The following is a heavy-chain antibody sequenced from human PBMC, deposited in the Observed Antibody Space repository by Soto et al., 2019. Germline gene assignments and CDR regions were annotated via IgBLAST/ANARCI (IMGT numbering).Heavy chain of an antibody. V-gene: IGHV4-39*01. CDR1: GGSISRNSYY. CDR2: IYYSGST. D-gene: IGHD1-1*01. J-gene: IGHJ4*02. CDR3: ARHDWNGVDY. Sequence: QMQLQESGPGLVKPSETLSLTCTVSGGSISRNSYYWGWIRQPPGKGLEWIGRIYYSGSTYYNPSLKGRVPISVDTAKNQFSLKLSSVTAADTAVYYCARHDWNGVDYWGQGTLVTVSS.